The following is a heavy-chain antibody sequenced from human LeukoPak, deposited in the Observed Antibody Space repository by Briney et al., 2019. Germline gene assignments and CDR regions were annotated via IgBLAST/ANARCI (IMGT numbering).Heavy chain of an antibody. D-gene: IGHD6-13*01. Sequence: GGSLRLSCAASGFSFSSYSVNWVRQAPGKGLEWVAVIWYDGSNKYYADSVKGRFTISRDNTKNTLYLQMNSLRAEDTAVYYCAKPQSGGYSSSWLSYWGQGTLVTVSS. CDR3: AKPQSGGYSSSWLSY. CDR1: GFSFSSYS. CDR2: IWYDGSNK. V-gene: IGHV3-33*06. J-gene: IGHJ4*02.